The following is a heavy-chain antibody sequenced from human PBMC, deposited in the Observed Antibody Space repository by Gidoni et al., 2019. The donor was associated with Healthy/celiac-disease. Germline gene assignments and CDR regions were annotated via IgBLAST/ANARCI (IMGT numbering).Heavy chain of an antibody. J-gene: IGHJ5*02. CDR2: ISGDGGST. V-gene: IGHV3-43*02. Sequence: EVQLVESGGGVVQPGGSLRLSCAASGFTFDDYAMHWVRQAPGKGLELVSLISGDGGSTYYADSVKGRFTISRDNSKNSLYLQMNSLRTEDTALYYCAKDGAGSGYYLNWFDPWGQGTLVTVSS. CDR3: AKDGAGSGYYLNWFDP. CDR1: GFTFDDYA. D-gene: IGHD3-22*01.